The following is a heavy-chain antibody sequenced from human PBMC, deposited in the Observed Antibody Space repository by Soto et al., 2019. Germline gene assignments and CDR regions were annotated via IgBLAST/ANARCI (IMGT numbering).Heavy chain of an antibody. D-gene: IGHD4-17*01. V-gene: IGHV3-21*01. J-gene: IGHJ4*02. CDR3: ARGGTVRLFDY. CDR2: ISSSTDYI. CDR1: GFTFSTYN. Sequence: EVQLVESGGGLVKTGGSLRLSCAASGFTFSTYNMNWVRQAPGKGLEWVSSISSSTDYIYYADSVKGRFTISRVNAKNSLYLQMNSLRAEDTAIYYCARGGTVRLFDYWGQGTLVTVAS.